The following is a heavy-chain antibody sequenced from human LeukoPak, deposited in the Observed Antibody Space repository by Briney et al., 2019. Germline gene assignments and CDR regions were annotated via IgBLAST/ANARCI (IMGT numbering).Heavy chain of an antibody. Sequence: GGSLRLSCSASGFTFSSYAMHWARQATGEGLEYVSAISSNGGNTHYAASVKGRFTISRDNSKNTLYPQMSSLRAEDTAVYYCVKSHYDFWSGYHTDCGQGTLVTVSS. CDR1: GFTFSSYA. J-gene: IGHJ4*02. CDR3: VKSHYDFWSGYHTD. CDR2: ISSNGGNT. V-gene: IGHV3-64D*06. D-gene: IGHD3-3*01.